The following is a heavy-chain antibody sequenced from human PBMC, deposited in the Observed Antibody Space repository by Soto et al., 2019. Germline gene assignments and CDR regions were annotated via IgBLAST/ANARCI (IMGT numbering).Heavy chain of an antibody. Sequence: QVQVQESGPGLVTPSETLSLTCTVSGGSISNYYWSWIRQSPGKGLEWIANIYHSGTTNYNLSLKGRVSISIDSSKDQVSLRLKSVTAADTAVYYCARGGYRTLAWFDPWGQGTLVTVSS. CDR2: IYHSGTT. D-gene: IGHD5-18*01. V-gene: IGHV4-59*01. CDR3: ARGGYRTLAWFDP. CDR1: GGSISNYY. J-gene: IGHJ5*02.